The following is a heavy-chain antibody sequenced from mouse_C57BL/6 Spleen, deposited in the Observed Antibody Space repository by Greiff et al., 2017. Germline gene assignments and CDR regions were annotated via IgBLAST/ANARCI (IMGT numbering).Heavy chain of an antibody. D-gene: IGHD3-3*01. Sequence: EVNVVESEGGLVQPGSSMKLSCTASGFTFSDYYMAWVRQVPEKGLEWVANINYDGSSTYYLDSLKSRFIISRDNAKNILYLQMSSLKSEDTATYYCAREGDSFYWYFDVWGTGTTVTVSS. CDR3: AREGDSFYWYFDV. CDR2: INYDGSST. CDR1: GFTFSDYY. J-gene: IGHJ1*03. V-gene: IGHV5-16*01.